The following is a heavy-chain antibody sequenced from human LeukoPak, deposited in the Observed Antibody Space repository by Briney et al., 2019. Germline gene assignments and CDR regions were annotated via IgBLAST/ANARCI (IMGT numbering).Heavy chain of an antibody. D-gene: IGHD6-19*01. Sequence: SVKVSCKASGGTFSSYTVSWVRQAPGQGREWMGRIIPILGIANYAQKFQGRVTITADKSTSTAYMELSSLRSEDTAVYYCASIAVAGKPLFGYWGQGTLVSVSS. J-gene: IGHJ4*02. CDR2: IIPILGIA. CDR1: GGTFSSYT. V-gene: IGHV1-69*02. CDR3: ASIAVAGKPLFGY.